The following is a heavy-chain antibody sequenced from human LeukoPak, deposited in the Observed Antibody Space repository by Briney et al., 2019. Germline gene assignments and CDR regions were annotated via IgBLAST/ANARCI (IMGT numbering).Heavy chain of an antibody. D-gene: IGHD6-19*01. Sequence: PSETLSLTCTVSGGSISSGSYYWSWIRQPAGKGLEWIGRIYTSGSTNSNPSLKSRVTISVDTSKNQFSLKLSSVTAADTAVYYCARIISSGWNYYMDVWGKGTTVTISS. V-gene: IGHV4-61*02. CDR2: IYTSGST. CDR3: ARIISSGWNYYMDV. J-gene: IGHJ6*03. CDR1: GGSISSGSYY.